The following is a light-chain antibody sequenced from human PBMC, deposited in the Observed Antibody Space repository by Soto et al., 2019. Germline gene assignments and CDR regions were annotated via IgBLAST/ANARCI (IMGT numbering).Light chain of an antibody. CDR1: QSISSY. CDR2: AAS. CDR3: QQSYSTLWT. Sequence: DIQMTQSPSSLSASVGDRSTITCMASQSISSYLNWYQQKPGKAPKLLIYAASSLQSGVPSRFSGSGSGTDFTLTISSLQPEDFATYYCQQSYSTLWTFGQGTKVDIK. J-gene: IGKJ1*01. V-gene: IGKV1-39*01.